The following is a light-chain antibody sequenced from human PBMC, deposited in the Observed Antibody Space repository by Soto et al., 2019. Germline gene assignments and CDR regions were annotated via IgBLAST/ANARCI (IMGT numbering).Light chain of an antibody. Sequence: EVVMTQSPATLSVSPGERATLSCRASQSVSSNLAWYQQKYGQAPRLLIYGTSTRATGIPARFSGSGSGTEFTLTISSLQSEDFAVYYRQQYDNWPPVTFGQGTRLEIK. CDR1: QSVSSN. V-gene: IGKV3-15*01. CDR3: QQYDNWPPVT. J-gene: IGKJ5*01. CDR2: GTS.